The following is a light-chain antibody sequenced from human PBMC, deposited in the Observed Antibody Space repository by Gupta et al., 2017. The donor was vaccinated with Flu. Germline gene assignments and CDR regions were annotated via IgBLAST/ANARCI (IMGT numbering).Light chain of an antibody. CDR1: QTVSSPY. J-gene: IGKJ1*01. CDR2: GAS. V-gene: IGKV3-20*01. CDR3: HQYGSSPG. Sequence: LTQPPGTQSLSPGERATLSCRASQTVSSPYLAWYQWKPGQAPRLLIYGASNRAIGIPDRFGGSGSGTDFTPTISRLEPEDFAVYYCHQYGSSPGFGQGTKVEIK.